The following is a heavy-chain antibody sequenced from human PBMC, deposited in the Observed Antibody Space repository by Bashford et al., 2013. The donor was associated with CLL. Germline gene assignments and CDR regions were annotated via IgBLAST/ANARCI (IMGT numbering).Heavy chain of an antibody. CDR1: GYTFTRNE. D-gene: IGHD3-9*01. J-gene: IGHJ6*02. CDR2: VSPGNGDT. CDR3: ARVEIRRPILAGDVRRKRGSEGFYAMDV. V-gene: IGHV1-8*01. Sequence: PLASVKVSCKTSGYTFTRNEISWVRQAGGQGLEWMGWVSPGNGDTEYAEKFKGRITMTSDASMRTAYMELSRLRFEDTARYYCARVEIRRPILAGDVRRKRGSEGFYAMDVWGQGTTVTVSS.